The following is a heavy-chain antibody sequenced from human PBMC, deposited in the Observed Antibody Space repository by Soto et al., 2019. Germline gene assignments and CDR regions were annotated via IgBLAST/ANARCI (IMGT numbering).Heavy chain of an antibody. CDR2: IIPIFGTA. CDR1: GGTFSSYA. D-gene: IGHD3-22*01. Sequence: GASVKVSCKASGGTFSSYAISWVRQAPGQGLEWMGGIIPIFGTANYAQKFQGRVTITADKSTSTAYMELSSLRSEDTAVYYCARVHIRITMIVVATSGAFDIWGQGTMVTVSS. CDR3: ARVHIRITMIVVATSGAFDI. J-gene: IGHJ3*02. V-gene: IGHV1-69*06.